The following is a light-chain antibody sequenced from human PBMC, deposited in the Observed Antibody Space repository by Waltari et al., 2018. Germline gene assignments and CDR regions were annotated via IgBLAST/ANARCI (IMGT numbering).Light chain of an antibody. V-gene: IGKV2-24*01. J-gene: IGKJ1*01. CDR1: QTPVHSDGKTY. CDR3: LQTSQFTWT. CDR2: QIS. Sequence: DIVMTQTPLSSLVTLGQPASISSRSSQTPVHSDGKTYLSWLQQRPGQPPRLLIYQISKRFSGVPDRFSGSGAGTDFTLKISRVEAEDVAIYYCLQTSQFTWTFGQGTKVEIE.